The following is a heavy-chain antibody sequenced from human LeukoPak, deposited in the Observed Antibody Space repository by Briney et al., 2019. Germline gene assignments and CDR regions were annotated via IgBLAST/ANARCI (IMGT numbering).Heavy chain of an antibody. J-gene: IGHJ4*02. V-gene: IGHV3-23*01. CDR2: ISGSGGST. CDR3: ATGTVGYSSGWVLFDY. CDR1: GFTFSSYA. Sequence: GGSLRLSCAASGFTFSSYAMSWVRQAPGKGLEWVSAISGSGGSTYYADSVKGRFTISRDNSKNTLYLQMNSLRAEDTAVYYCATGTVGYSSGWVLFDYWGQGTLVTVSS. D-gene: IGHD6-19*01.